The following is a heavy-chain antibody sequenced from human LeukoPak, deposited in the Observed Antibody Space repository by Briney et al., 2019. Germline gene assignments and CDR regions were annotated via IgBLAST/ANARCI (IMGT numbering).Heavy chain of an antibody. CDR1: GGSISSGSYY. D-gene: IGHD5-12*01. CDR2: IYTSGST. Sequence: SETLSLTCTVSGGSISSGSYYWSWIRQPAGKGLEWIGRIYTSGSTNYNPSLKSRVTISVDTSKNQFSLKLSSVTAADTAVYYCAREGGYDLYYFDYWGQGTLVTVSS. J-gene: IGHJ4*02. CDR3: AREGGYDLYYFDY. V-gene: IGHV4-61*02.